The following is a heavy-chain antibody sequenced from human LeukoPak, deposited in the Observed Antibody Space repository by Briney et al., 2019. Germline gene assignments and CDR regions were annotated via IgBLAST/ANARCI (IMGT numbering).Heavy chain of an antibody. CDR1: GDSIGSYS. D-gene: IGHD4-17*01. J-gene: IGHJ4*02. CDR2: VYHTGST. V-gene: IGHV4-59*01. CDR3: ARDGAGPRHDYGDYTFDY. Sequence: SETLSLTCTVSGDSIGSYSWNWIRQPPGKGLEWIGYVYHTGSTNYNPSLKGRVTISVDTSKNQFSLKLSSVTAADTAVYYCARDGAGPRHDYGDYTFDYWGQGALVSVSA.